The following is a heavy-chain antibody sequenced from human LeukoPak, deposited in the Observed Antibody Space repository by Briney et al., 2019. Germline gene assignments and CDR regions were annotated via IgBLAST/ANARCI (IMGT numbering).Heavy chain of an antibody. D-gene: IGHD3-3*01. J-gene: IGHJ5*02. CDR3: ARDLGVAGVASDL. CDR2: ISADGHRT. CDR1: GFTFQYYA. V-gene: IGHV3-43*02. Sequence: PGGSLRLTCAASGFTFQYYAMHWVRQTPGKGLEWVSLISADGHRTSYADSVKGRFTISRDNNRDSLHLQMNSLSYEDTAFYYCARDLGVAGVASDLWGQGTLVTVSS.